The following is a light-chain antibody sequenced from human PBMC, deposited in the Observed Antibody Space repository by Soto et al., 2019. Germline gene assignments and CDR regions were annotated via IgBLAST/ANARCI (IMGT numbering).Light chain of an antibody. CDR3: QQRSNWPLIT. J-gene: IGKJ5*01. Sequence: EIVLTQSPATLSLSPGERATLSCRASQSVSSYLAWYQQKPGQAPRLLIYGASNRATGIPARFSGSGSGTDFTLTISSLEPEDFAVYYCQQRSNWPLITFGQGTRLRLN. V-gene: IGKV3-11*01. CDR2: GAS. CDR1: QSVSSY.